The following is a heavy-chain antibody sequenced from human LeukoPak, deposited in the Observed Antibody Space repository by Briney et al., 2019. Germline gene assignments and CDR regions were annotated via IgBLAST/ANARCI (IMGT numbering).Heavy chain of an antibody. D-gene: IGHD6-13*01. CDR3: ARGPPSSSWYSAYFDY. CDR1: GGSFSGYY. Sequence: SETLSLTCAVYGGSFSGYYWSWIRQPPGKGLEWIGEINHSGSTNYNPSLKSRVIISVDTSKNQFSLKLSSVTAADTAVYYCARGPPSSSWYSAYFDYWGQGTLVTVSS. V-gene: IGHV4-34*01. CDR2: INHSGST. J-gene: IGHJ4*02.